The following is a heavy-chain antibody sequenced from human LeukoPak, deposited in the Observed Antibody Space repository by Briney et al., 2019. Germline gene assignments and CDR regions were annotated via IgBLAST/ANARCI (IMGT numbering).Heavy chain of an antibody. J-gene: IGHJ4*02. Sequence: SETLSLTCTVSGGSISSYYWSWIRQPAGKGLEWIGRIYTSGSTNYNPSLNSRVTMSVDTSKNQFSLKLSSVTAAETAVYYCARDGVTTGNFDYWGQGTLVTVSS. CDR3: ARDGVTTGNFDY. CDR2: IYTSGST. V-gene: IGHV4-4*07. CDR1: GGSISSYY. D-gene: IGHD4-17*01.